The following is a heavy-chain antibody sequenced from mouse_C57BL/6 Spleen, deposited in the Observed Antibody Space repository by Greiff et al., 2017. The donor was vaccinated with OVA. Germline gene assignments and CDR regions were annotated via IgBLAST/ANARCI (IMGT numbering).Heavy chain of an antibody. CDR2: INYDGSST. Sequence: EVQLVESEGGLVQPGSSMKLSCTASGFTFSDYYMAWVRQVPEKGLEWVANINYDGSSTYYLDSLKSRFIISRDNAKNILYLQMSSLKSEATATYYCARDPPLGWYFDVWGTGTTVTVSS. CDR3: ARDPPLGWYFDV. CDR1: GFTFSDYY. D-gene: IGHD4-1*01. J-gene: IGHJ1*03. V-gene: IGHV5-16*01.